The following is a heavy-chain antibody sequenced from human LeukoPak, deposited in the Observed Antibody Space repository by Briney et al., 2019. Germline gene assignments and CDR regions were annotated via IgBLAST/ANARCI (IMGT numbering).Heavy chain of an antibody. D-gene: IGHD2-15*01. CDR3: AKDSAPYCSGGNCYGKPRDPDYYFDY. CDR2: ISYDGSNK. J-gene: IGHJ4*02. Sequence: GGSLRLSCAASGFTFSSYGMHWVRQAPGKGLEWVAVISYDGSNKYYADSVKGRFTISRDNSKNTLYLQMNSLRAADTAVYYCAKDSAPYCSGGNCYGKPRDPDYYFDYWGQGTLVTVSS. V-gene: IGHV3-30*18. CDR1: GFTFSSYG.